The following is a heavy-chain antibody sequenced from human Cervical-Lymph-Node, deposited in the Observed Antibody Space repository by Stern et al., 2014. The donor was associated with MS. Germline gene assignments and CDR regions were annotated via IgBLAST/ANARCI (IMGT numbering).Heavy chain of an antibody. J-gene: IGHJ4*02. D-gene: IGHD4-11*01. Sequence: VQLVQSGGDLVQPGGSLRLSCAASGFTVSDYYMSWVRQAPGKGLEWVSIIYSGGSTYYADSVKGRFTISRDNSKNTVFIELNSLRGEDTAVYYCARVYSSWAHNLYYFDFWGQGTLVTVSS. V-gene: IGHV3-66*01. CDR3: ARVYSSWAHNLYYFDF. CDR1: GFTVSDYY. CDR2: IYSGGST.